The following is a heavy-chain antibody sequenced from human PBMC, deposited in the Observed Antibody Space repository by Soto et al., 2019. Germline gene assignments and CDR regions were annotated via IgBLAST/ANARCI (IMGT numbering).Heavy chain of an antibody. D-gene: IGHD3-3*01. Sequence: PSETLSLTCIVSGVSISSNYWRWTRQPPGQGLEWIGYIHSSGSTNFNPSLKNRVVMSVDTSKNQFSLRLSSVTAADTAVYYCARSYPNTIFGVVPSRGLDVWGQGTTVT. CDR3: ARSYPNTIFGVVPSRGLDV. CDR2: IHSSGST. J-gene: IGHJ6*02. CDR1: GVSISSNY. V-gene: IGHV4-59*01.